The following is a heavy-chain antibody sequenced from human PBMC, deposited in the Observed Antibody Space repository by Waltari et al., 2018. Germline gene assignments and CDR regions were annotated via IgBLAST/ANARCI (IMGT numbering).Heavy chain of an antibody. Sequence: QMQLVQSGAEVKKTGSSVKVSCKASGYTFTYRYLHWVRQAPGQALEWKGWITPFNGNTNYAQKFQDRVTITRDRSMSTAYMELSSLRSEDTAMYYCASGVDDSSGYYDWGQGTLVTVSS. CDR3: ASGVDDSSGYYD. V-gene: IGHV1-45*02. D-gene: IGHD3-22*01. CDR1: GYTFTYRY. CDR2: ITPFNGNT. J-gene: IGHJ4*02.